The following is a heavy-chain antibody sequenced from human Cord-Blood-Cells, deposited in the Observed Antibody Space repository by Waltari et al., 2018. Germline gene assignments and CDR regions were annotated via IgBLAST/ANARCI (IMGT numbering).Heavy chain of an antibody. V-gene: IGHV1-69*01. CDR1: GGTFSSYA. J-gene: IGHJ4*02. CDR3: ARTCFYDYCGGDDY. CDR2: IIPIFGTA. Sequence: QVQLVQSGAEVKKPGSSVKVSCKASGGTFSSYATTWVRQAPGQGLEWMGGIIPIFGTANYAQKFQGRVTITADESTSTAYMELSSLRSEDTAVYYCARTCFYDYCGGDDYWGQGTLVTVSS. D-gene: IGHD2-21*01.